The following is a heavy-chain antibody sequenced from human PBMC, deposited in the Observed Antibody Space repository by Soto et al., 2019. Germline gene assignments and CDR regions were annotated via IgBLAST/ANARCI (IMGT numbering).Heavy chain of an antibody. D-gene: IGHD3-3*01. CDR3: ARDRKKLRFLEWLPTGA. CDR2: IWYDGSNK. CDR1: GFTFSSYG. V-gene: IGHV3-33*01. J-gene: IGHJ5*02. Sequence: GGSLRLSCAASGFTFSSYGMHWVRQAPGKGLEWVAVIWYDGSNKYYADSVKGRFTISRDNSKNTLYLQMNSLRAEDTAVYYCARDRKKLRFLEWLPTGAWGQGTLVTV.